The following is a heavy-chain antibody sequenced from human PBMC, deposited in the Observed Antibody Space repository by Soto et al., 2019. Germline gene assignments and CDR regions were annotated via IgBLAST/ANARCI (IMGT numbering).Heavy chain of an antibody. D-gene: IGHD6-19*01. Sequence: QLQLQESGPGLVKPSETLSLTCSVPGGSINSSSYFWGWVRQPPGKGLEWIGSIYYSGSTYYNPSLGSRVTISVDTSKNPFSLKLSSVTAADTAVFYCARHYSSGSRNWFDPWGQGTLVTVSS. V-gene: IGHV4-39*01. J-gene: IGHJ5*02. CDR2: IYYSGST. CDR1: GGSINSSSYF. CDR3: ARHYSSGSRNWFDP.